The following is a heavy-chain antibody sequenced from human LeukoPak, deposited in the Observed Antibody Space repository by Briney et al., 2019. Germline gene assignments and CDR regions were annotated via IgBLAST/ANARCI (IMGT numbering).Heavy chain of an antibody. CDR2: IKQDGSEK. Sequence: GGSLRLSGAASGFTFSRYWMSWVRQGPGKGPEWVANIKQDGSEKYYVDSVRGRFTISRDNARTSLYLQMNSLRAEDTAVYYCARGDWAPEYWGQGTLVTVSS. CDR3: ARGDWAPEY. J-gene: IGHJ4*02. V-gene: IGHV3-7*01. CDR1: GFTFSRYW. D-gene: IGHD3-9*01.